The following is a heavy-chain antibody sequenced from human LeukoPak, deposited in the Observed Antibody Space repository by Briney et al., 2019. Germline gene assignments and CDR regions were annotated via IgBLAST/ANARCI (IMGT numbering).Heavy chain of an antibody. V-gene: IGHV3-21*01. CDR1: GFTFSSHS. D-gene: IGHD2-15*01. CDR3: ARDHLDVGGSGGSLNYYYYYGMDV. Sequence: GGSLRLSCAASGFTFSSHSMNWVRQAPGKGLEWVSSISSSSTYIYYVDSVKGRFTISRDNAKNSLYLQMNSLRAEDTAVYYCARDHLDVGGSGGSLNYYYYYGMDVWGQGTTVTVSS. CDR2: ISSSSTYI. J-gene: IGHJ6*02.